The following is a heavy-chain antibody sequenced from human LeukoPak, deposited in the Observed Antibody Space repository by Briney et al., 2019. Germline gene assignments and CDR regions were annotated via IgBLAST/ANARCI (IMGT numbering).Heavy chain of an antibody. CDR2: INPSGGST. CDR3: ARVRGYYYDSSGYPLTFDY. V-gene: IGHV1-46*01. J-gene: IGHJ4*02. D-gene: IGHD3-22*01. Sequence: GAPVKVSCKASGYTFTSYYMHWVRQAPGQGLEWMGIINPSGGSTSYAQKFQGRVTMTRDMSTSTVYMELSSLRSEDTAVYYCARVRGYYYDSSGYPLTFDYWGQGTLVTVSS. CDR1: GYTFTSYY.